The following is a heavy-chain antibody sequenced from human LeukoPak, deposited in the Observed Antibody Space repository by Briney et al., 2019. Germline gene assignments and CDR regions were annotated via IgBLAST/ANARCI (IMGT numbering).Heavy chain of an antibody. D-gene: IGHD1/OR15-1a*01. CDR3: ARHRAITTDGFDS. J-gene: IGHJ4*02. V-gene: IGHV4-39*01. CDR2: IYNSGST. Sequence: PSETLSLTCTVSCGSIRSSSYYWGWIRQPPGKGLEWIGSIYNSGSTFYNPSLKSRVTISVDTSKNQFSLKLGSVTAADTAVYYCARHRAITTDGFDSWGQGTLVTVSS. CDR1: CGSIRSSSYY.